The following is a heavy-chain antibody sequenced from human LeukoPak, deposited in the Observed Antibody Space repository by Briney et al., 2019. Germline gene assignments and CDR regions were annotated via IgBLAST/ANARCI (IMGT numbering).Heavy chain of an antibody. V-gene: IGHV4-59*08. CDR2: IYYSGST. CDR1: GGSISRYY. D-gene: IGHD3-10*01. CDR3: AGLWFGELRHNYYYYGMDV. Sequence: PSETLSLTCTVSGGSISRYYWSWIRQPPGKGLEWIGYIYYSGSTNYNPSLKSRVTMSVDTSKNQFSLKLSSVTAADTAVYYCAGLWFGELRHNYYYYGMDVWGQGTTVTVSS. J-gene: IGHJ6*02.